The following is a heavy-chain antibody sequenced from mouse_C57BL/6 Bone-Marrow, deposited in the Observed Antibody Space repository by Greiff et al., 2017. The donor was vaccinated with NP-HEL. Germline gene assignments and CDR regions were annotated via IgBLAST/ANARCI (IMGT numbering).Heavy chain of an antibody. CDR3: ARYRIITTVVAPHWYFDV. J-gene: IGHJ1*03. V-gene: IGHV1-63*01. CDR1: GYTFTNYW. Sequence: VQLQQSGAELVRPGTSVKMSCKASGYTFTNYWIGWAKQRPGHGLEWIGDIYPGGGYTNYNEKFKGKATLTADKSSSTAYMQFSSLTSEDSAIYYCARYRIITTVVAPHWYFDVWGTGTTVTVSS. CDR2: IYPGGGYT. D-gene: IGHD1-1*01.